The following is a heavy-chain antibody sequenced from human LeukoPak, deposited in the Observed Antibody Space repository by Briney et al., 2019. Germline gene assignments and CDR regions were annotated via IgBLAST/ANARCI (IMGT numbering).Heavy chain of an antibody. J-gene: IGHJ4*02. D-gene: IGHD3-10*01. CDR3: ARAPYGPRRYYFDY. V-gene: IGHV4-59*01. CDR1: GGSMSPYH. Sequence: SETLSLTCTVSGGSMSPYHWGWIRQPPGKGLEWTGYIYYSGSTNYNPSLKSRVTISVDTSKNQFSLKLSSVTAADTAVYYCARAPYGPRRYYFDYWGQGTLVTVSS. CDR2: IYYSGST.